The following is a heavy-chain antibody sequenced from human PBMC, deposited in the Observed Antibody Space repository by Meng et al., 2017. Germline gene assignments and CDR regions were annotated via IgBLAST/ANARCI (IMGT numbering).Heavy chain of an antibody. D-gene: IGHD6-13*01. CDR2: INPKSGDT. CDR3: ARDEDISAAGKLFGNY. Sequence: QVEAVEFGAEVKTPGASVKVSCKASGYTFPDYWLHWVRRAPGQGLEWMGRINPKSGDTHYAQRFQGRVTMTGDTSISTAYMELSGLRSDDTAMYYCARDEDISAAGKLFGNYWGQGTMVTVSS. V-gene: IGHV1-2*06. J-gene: IGHJ4*03. CDR1: GYTFPDYW.